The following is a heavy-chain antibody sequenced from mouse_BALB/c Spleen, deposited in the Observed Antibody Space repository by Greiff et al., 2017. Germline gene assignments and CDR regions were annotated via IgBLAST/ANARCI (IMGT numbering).Heavy chain of an antibody. V-gene: IGHV5-15*02. D-gene: IGHD2-14*01. CDR2: ISNLAYSI. CDR3: ARADYRYDAFAY. Sequence: EVKVVESGGGLVQPGGSRKLSCAASGFTFSDYGMAWVRQAPGKGPEWVAFISNLAYSIYYADTVTGRFTISRENAKNTLYLEMSSLRSEDTAMYYCARADYRYDAFAYWGQGTLVTVSA. J-gene: IGHJ3*01. CDR1: GFTFSDYG.